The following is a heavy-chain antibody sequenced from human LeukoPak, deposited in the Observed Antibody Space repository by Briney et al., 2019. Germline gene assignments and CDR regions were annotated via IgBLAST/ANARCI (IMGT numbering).Heavy chain of an antibody. CDR2: ISGSGGST. Sequence: GGSLRLSCAASGFTFSSYAMSWVRQAPGKGLGWVSAISGSGGSTYYADSVKGRFTISRDNSKNTLYLQMNSLRAEDTAVYYCAGVNTYYFDYWGQGTLVTVSS. J-gene: IGHJ4*02. CDR1: GFTFSSYA. D-gene: IGHD3-16*01. CDR3: AGVNTYYFDY. V-gene: IGHV3-23*01.